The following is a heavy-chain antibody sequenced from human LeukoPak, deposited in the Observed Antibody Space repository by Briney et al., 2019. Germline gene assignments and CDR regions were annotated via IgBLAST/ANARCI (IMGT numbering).Heavy chain of an antibody. D-gene: IGHD3-22*01. Sequence: GGSLRLSCAASGFTFSSYAMSWVRQAPGKGLEWVSSISSSSSYIYYADSVKGRFTISRDNAKNSLYLQMNSLRAEDTAVYYCARAVPSTYYYDSSGYPDHWGQGTLVTVSS. V-gene: IGHV3-21*01. CDR3: ARAVPSTYYYDSSGYPDH. CDR2: ISSSSSYI. J-gene: IGHJ4*02. CDR1: GFTFSSYA.